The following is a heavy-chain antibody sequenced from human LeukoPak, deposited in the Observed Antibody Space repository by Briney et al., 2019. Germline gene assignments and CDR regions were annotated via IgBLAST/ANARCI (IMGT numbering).Heavy chain of an antibody. D-gene: IGHD6-13*01. CDR1: GYTFTSYY. CDR2: INPSGGST. V-gene: IGHV1-46*01. CDR3: ARDPQPSIAAAGQPFDY. J-gene: IGHJ4*02. Sequence: GASVKVSCKASGYTFTSYYMHWVRQAPGQGLEWMGIINPSGGSTSYAQKFQGRVTMTRDTSTSTAYMELRSLRSDDTAVYYCARDPQPSIAAAGQPFDYWGQGTLVTVSS.